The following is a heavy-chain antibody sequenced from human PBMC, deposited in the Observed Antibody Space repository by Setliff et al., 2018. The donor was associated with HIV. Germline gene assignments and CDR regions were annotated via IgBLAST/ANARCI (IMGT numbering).Heavy chain of an antibody. Sequence: PGGSLRLSCTASGFSFSRYWMGWVRQAPGKGPEWVANIKEDGSEIYYVDSAKGRFTISRDNAKNSLYLQMDSLRAEDTAVYYCTRAGGPGYLDYWGQGTLVTVSS. CDR2: IKEDGSEI. CDR1: GFSFSRYW. V-gene: IGHV3-7*01. CDR3: TRAGGPGYLDY. J-gene: IGHJ4*02. D-gene: IGHD3-10*01.